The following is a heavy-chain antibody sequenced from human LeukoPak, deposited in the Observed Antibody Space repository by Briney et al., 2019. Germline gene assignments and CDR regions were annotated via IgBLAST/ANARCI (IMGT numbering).Heavy chain of an antibody. CDR1: GFTFSSYG. J-gene: IGHJ3*02. CDR3: AKDRRAGDDAFDI. D-gene: IGHD6-19*01. Sequence: GGSLRLSCAASGFTFSSYGMHWVRQAPGKGLELAALISYDGGNKYYADSVKGRFTISRDNSKNTLYLQMNSLRAEDTAVYYCAKDRRAGDDAFDIWGQGTMVTVSS. V-gene: IGHV3-30*18. CDR2: ISYDGGNK.